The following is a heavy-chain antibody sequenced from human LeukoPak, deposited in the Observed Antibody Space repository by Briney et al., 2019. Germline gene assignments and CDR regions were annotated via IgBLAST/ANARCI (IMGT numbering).Heavy chain of an antibody. J-gene: IGHJ4*02. CDR2: ISYDGSNK. CDR1: GFTFSSYA. V-gene: IGHV3-30-3*01. CDR3: AREMDDILTGYGLDY. D-gene: IGHD3-9*01. Sequence: GGSLRLSCAASGFTFSSYAMHWVRQAPGKGLEWVAVISYDGSNKYYADSVKGRFTISRDNAKNSLYLQMNSLRAEDTAVYYCAREMDDILTGYGLDYWGQGTLVTVSS.